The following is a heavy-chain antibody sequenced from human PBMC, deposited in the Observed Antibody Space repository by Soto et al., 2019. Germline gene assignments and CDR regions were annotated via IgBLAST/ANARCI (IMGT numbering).Heavy chain of an antibody. CDR1: GFTFSSYA. CDR2: ISGSGGST. V-gene: IGHV3-23*01. D-gene: IGHD5-18*01. J-gene: IGHJ4*02. Sequence: GGSLRLSCAASGFTFSSYAMRRVRQAPGKGLEWVSAISGSGGSTYYADSVKGRFTISRDNSKNTLYLQMNSLRAEDTAVFYCAKAHGGGGYSYGYFDYWGQGTLVTVSS. CDR3: AKAHGGGGYSYGYFDY.